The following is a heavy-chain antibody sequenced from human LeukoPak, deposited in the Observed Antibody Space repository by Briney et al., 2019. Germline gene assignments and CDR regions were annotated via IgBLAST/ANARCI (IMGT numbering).Heavy chain of an antibody. CDR2: ISGSGGST. CDR1: GFTFSSYA. D-gene: IGHD3-22*01. Sequence: GGSLRLSCAASGFTFSSYAMSWVRQAPGKGLEWVPAISGSGGSTYYADSVKGRFTISRDNSKNTLYLQMSSLRAEDTAVYYCAKDKVSSGYLGYYYYGMDVWGQGTTVTVSS. V-gene: IGHV3-23*01. CDR3: AKDKVSSGYLGYYYYGMDV. J-gene: IGHJ6*02.